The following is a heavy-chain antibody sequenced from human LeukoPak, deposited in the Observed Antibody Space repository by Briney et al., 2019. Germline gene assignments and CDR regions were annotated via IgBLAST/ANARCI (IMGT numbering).Heavy chain of an antibody. V-gene: IGHV4-39*01. J-gene: IGHJ6*03. CDR3: ARQDWGSSTSSARVNSYYYMDV. Sequence: SETLSLTCNIPGGSISSSSYYWAWIRQPPGMGLEWIGTIYYSGSTDYNPSLKSRVTISVDTSKNLFSLKLSSVTAADTAVYYCARQDWGSSTSSARVNSYYYMDVWGKGTTVTVSS. CDR2: IYYSGST. CDR1: GGSISSSSYY. D-gene: IGHD2-2*01.